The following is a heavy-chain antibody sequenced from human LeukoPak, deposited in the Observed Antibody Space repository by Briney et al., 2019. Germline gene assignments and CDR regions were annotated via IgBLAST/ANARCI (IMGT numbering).Heavy chain of an antibody. Sequence: GESLKISCKGSGYSFTSYWIGWVRQMPGKGLEWMGIIYPGDSDTRYSPSFQGQVTISADKSISTAYLQWSSLKASDTAMYYCARAQLPPDRYYYYYYMDVWGKGTTVTVSS. D-gene: IGHD5-24*01. CDR2: IYPGDSDT. CDR1: GYSFTSYW. V-gene: IGHV5-51*01. CDR3: ARAQLPPDRYYYYYYMDV. J-gene: IGHJ6*03.